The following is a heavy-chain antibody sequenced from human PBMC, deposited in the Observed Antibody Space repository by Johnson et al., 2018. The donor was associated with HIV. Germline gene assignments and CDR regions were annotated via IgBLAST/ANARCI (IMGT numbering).Heavy chain of an antibody. J-gene: IGHJ3*02. CDR3: ARGREGGTYQGGAFDI. Sequence: QVQLVESGGGVVQPGRSLRLSCEGSGFTFSSFAIHWVRQAPGKGLEWVALISYDGSNKYYAASVKGRFTISRDNSKNTLYLQMNSLRAEDRAVYYCARGREGGTYQGGAFDIWGQGTMVTVSS. CDR2: ISYDGSNK. CDR1: GFTFSSFA. D-gene: IGHD1-26*01. V-gene: IGHV3-30*04.